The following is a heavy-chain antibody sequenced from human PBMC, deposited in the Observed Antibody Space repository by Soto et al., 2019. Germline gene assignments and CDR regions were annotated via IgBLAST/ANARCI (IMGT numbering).Heavy chain of an antibody. CDR1: GFTFSSYA. D-gene: IGHD4-17*01. Sequence: EVQLLESGGGLVQPGGSLRLSCAASGFTFSSYAMSWVRQAPGKGLEWVSAISGSSSYIYYADSVKGRFTISRDNAKNSLYLQMNSLRAEDTAVYYCARDLGYGDYGGYWGQGTLVTVSS. CDR2: ISGSSSYI. V-gene: IGHV3-21*01. CDR3: ARDLGYGDYGGY. J-gene: IGHJ4*02.